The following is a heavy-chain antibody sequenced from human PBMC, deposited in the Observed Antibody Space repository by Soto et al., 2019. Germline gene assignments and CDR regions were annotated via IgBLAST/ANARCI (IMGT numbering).Heavy chain of an antibody. D-gene: IGHD6-6*01. CDR3: ARAGSSSSDHYYYGMDV. CDR2: IYYSGST. CDR1: GGSISSYY. Sequence: SETLSLTCTVSGGSISSYYWSWIRQPPGKGLEWIGYIYYSGSTNYNPSLKSRVTISVDTSKNQFSLRLSSVTAADTAVYYCARAGSSSSDHYYYGMDVWGQGTTVTVSS. J-gene: IGHJ6*02. V-gene: IGHV4-59*01.